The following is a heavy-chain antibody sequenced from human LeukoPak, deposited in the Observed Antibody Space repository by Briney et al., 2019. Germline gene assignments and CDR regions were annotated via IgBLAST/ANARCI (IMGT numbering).Heavy chain of an antibody. V-gene: IGHV3-23*01. J-gene: IGHJ6*03. CDR3: AKQARATVHYYYYMDV. Sequence: PGGSLRLSCAASGFTFSSYAMSGVRQAPGKGLEWVSAISGSGGSTYYADSVKGRFTISRDNSKNTLYLQMNSLRAEDTAVYYCAKQARATVHYYYYMDVWGKGTTVTVSS. CDR2: ISGSGGST. D-gene: IGHD4-17*01. CDR1: GFTFSSYA.